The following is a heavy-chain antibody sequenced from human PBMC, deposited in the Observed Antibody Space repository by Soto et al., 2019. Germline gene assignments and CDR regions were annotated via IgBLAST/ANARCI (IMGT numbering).Heavy chain of an antibody. V-gene: IGHV3-23*01. Sequence: EVQLLESGGGLVQPGGSLRLSCAASGFTFSSYALSWVRQAPGKGLGGVSAISGSGGSTYYADSVKGRFTISRDNSKNTLYLQMNSLRAEDTAVYYCAKSRGVNWNYGSWEFDPWGQGTLVTVSS. CDR1: GFTFSSYA. CDR3: AKSRGVNWNYGSWEFDP. J-gene: IGHJ5*02. D-gene: IGHD1-7*01. CDR2: ISGSGGST.